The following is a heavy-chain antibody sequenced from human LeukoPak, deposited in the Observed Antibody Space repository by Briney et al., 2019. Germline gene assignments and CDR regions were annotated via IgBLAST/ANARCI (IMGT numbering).Heavy chain of an antibody. J-gene: IGHJ4*02. V-gene: IGHV4-4*07. Sequence: SETLSLTCTVSGGSISSYYWSWIRQPAGKGLEWIGRIYTSGSTNYNPFLKSRVTMSVDTSKNQFSLKLSSVTAADTAVYYCARDGGSGSYYPPFDYWGQGTLVTVSS. D-gene: IGHD3-10*01. CDR2: IYTSGST. CDR3: ARDGGSGSYYPPFDY. CDR1: GGSISSYY.